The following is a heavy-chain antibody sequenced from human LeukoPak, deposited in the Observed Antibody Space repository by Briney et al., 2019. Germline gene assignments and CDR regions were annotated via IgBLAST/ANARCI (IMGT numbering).Heavy chain of an antibody. Sequence: GGSLRLSCAASGFIFSNYGMHWVRQAPGKGLEWVAVIWYDGNNKYYADSVKGRFTISRDNSKNTLYLQMNSLRAEDTAVYYCARDRWSSTSYNDYWGQGTLVTVSS. CDR1: GFIFSNYG. V-gene: IGHV3-33*01. J-gene: IGHJ4*02. CDR2: IWYDGNNK. D-gene: IGHD2-2*01. CDR3: ARDRWSSTSYNDY.